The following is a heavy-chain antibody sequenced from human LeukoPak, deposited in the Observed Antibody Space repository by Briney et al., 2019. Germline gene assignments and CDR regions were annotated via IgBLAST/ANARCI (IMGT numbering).Heavy chain of an antibody. J-gene: IGHJ4*02. CDR2: ISAYNGNT. CDR3: ARFKFSSVGATCSYDY. Sequence: ASVKVSCKASGGTFSSYAISWVRQAPGQGLEWMGWISAYNGNTNYAQELQGRVTMTTDTSTSTAYMELRSLRSDDTAVYYCARFKFSSVGATCSYDYWGQGTLVTVSS. CDR1: GGTFSSYA. D-gene: IGHD1-26*01. V-gene: IGHV1-18*01.